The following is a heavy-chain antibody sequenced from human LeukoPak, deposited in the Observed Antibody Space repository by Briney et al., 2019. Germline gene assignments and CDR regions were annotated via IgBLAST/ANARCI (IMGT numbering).Heavy chain of an antibody. J-gene: IGHJ4*02. V-gene: IGHV3-30*18. CDR3: AKTVSGGATPFDY. CDR1: GFTFSSYG. Sequence: PGGSLRLSCAASGFTFSSYGMHWVRQAPGKGLEWVAVISYDGSNKYYADSVKGRFTISRDNSKNTLYLQMNSLRAEDTAVCYCAKTVSGGATPFDYWGQGTLVTVSS. D-gene: IGHD1-26*01. CDR2: ISYDGSNK.